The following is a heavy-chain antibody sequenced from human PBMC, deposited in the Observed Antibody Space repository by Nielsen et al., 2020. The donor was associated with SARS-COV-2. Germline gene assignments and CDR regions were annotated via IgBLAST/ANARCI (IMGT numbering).Heavy chain of an antibody. CDR2: INAGNGNT. Sequence: ASVKVSCKASGYTFTSYAMHWVRQAPGQRLEWMGWINAGNGNTKYSQKFQGRVTITRDTSASTAYMELSSLRSEDTAVYYCAREPMTSIRYFDYWGQGTLVTVSS. D-gene: IGHD2-2*01. J-gene: IGHJ4*02. CDR1: GYTFTSYA. CDR3: AREPMTSIRYFDY. V-gene: IGHV1-3*01.